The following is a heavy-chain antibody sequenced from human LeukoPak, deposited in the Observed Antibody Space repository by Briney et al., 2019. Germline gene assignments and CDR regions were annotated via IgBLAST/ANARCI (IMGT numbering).Heavy chain of an antibody. Sequence: SETLSLTCAVYGGSFSGYYWSWIRQPPGKGLEWIGSIYYSGSTYYNPSLKSRVTISVDTSKNQFSLKLSSVTAADTAVYYCARAQRGYSGPFDYWGQGTLVTVSS. CDR1: GGSFSGYY. D-gene: IGHD5-12*01. CDR3: ARAQRGYSGPFDY. V-gene: IGHV4-34*01. CDR2: IYYSGST. J-gene: IGHJ4*02.